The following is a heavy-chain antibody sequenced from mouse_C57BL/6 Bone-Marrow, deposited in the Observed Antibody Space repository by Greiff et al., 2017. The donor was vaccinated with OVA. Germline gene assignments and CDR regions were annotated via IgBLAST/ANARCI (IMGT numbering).Heavy chain of an antibody. J-gene: IGHJ2*01. CDR1: GYTFTDYY. D-gene: IGHD2-12*01. CDR3: ARSTISYFDY. CDR2: INPYNGGT. Sequence: EVQLVESGPVLVKPGASVKMSCKASGYTFTDYYMNWVKQSHGKSLEWIGVINPYNGGTSYNQKFKGKATLTVDKSSSTAYMELNSLTSEDSAVYYCARSTISYFDYWGQGTTLTVSS. V-gene: IGHV1-19*01.